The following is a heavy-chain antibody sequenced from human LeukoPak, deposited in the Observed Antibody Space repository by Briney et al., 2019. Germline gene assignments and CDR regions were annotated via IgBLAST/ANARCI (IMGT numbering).Heavy chain of an antibody. D-gene: IGHD6-13*01. J-gene: IGHJ3*02. Sequence: GGSLRLSCAASAFSFSAYSMNWVRRAPGKGLEWVANIKQDGSEKYYVDSVKGRFTISRDNAKNSLSLQMNSLRAEDTAVYYCARFGAAALGFDIWGQGTMVTASS. CDR1: AFSFSAYS. V-gene: IGHV3-7*04. CDR2: IKQDGSEK. CDR3: ARFGAAALGFDI.